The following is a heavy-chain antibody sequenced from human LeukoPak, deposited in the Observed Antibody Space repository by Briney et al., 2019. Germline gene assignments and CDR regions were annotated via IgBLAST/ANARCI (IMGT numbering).Heavy chain of an antibody. D-gene: IGHD7-27*01. J-gene: IGHJ3*02. CDR2: ISSSSSYV. CDR3: ARDGLTGAAFDI. Sequence: GGSLRLSCAASGFTFSSYSMNWVRQAPGKGLEWVSSISSSSSYVYYADSVKGRFTISRDNAKNSLYLQMNSLRAEDTAVYYCARDGLTGAAFDIWGQGTMVTVSS. V-gene: IGHV3-21*01. CDR1: GFTFSSYS.